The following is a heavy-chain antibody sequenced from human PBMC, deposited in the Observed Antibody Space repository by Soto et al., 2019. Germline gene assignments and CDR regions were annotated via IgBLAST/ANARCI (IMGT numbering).Heavy chain of an antibody. D-gene: IGHD1-26*01. Sequence: QVQLVESGGGVVQPGRSLRLSCAASGFTFSSYAMHWVRQAPGKGLEWVAVISYDGSNKYYADSVKGRFTISRDNSKNTLYLQMNSLRAEDTAVYYCARVGELHYYYYYGMDVWGQGTTVPVSS. V-gene: IGHV3-30-3*01. CDR3: ARVGELHYYYYYGMDV. CDR1: GFTFSSYA. CDR2: ISYDGSNK. J-gene: IGHJ6*02.